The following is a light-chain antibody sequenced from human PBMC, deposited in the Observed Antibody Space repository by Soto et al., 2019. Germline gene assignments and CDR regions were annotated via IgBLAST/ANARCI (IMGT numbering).Light chain of an antibody. Sequence: DIELTQSPATLSLSRGETATHSCRASQNVDKFLAWSQQRPGQPPRLLIFDSSNRATGVPVRFSGSGSGAVFTLTIGSLEPDASAVYYCQQRKDRPPNTFGQGTRLEIK. V-gene: IGKV3-11*01. CDR1: QNVDKF. J-gene: IGKJ5*01. CDR3: QQRKDRPPNT. CDR2: DSS.